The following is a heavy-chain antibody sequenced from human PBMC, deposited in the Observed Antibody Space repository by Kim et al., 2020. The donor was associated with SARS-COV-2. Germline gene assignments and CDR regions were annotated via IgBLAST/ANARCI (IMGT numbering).Heavy chain of an antibody. CDR3: ARDRIVGASDPHYYYYYGMDV. D-gene: IGHD1-26*01. CDR2: ISSSSSYI. CDR1: GFTFSSYS. V-gene: IGHV3-21*01. Sequence: GGSLRLSCAASGFTFSSYSMNWVRQAPGKGLEWVSSISSSSSYIYYADSVKGRFTISRDNAKNSLYLQMNSLRAEDTAVYYCARDRIVGASDPHYYYYYGMDVWGQGTTVTVSS. J-gene: IGHJ6*02.